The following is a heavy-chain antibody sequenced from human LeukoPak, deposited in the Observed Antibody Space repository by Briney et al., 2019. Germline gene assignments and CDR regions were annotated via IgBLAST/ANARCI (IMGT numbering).Heavy chain of an antibody. J-gene: IGHJ6*03. Sequence: SETLSLTCTVSGGSISSYYWSWIRQPAGKGLEWIGRIYTSGSTNYNPSLKSRVTMSVDKSKNQFSLKLSSVTAADTAAYYCATDRQQLVRDYYYYYYMDVWGKGTTVTVSS. CDR1: GGSISSYY. V-gene: IGHV4-4*07. CDR3: ATDRQQLVRDYYYYYYMDV. D-gene: IGHD6-13*01. CDR2: IYTSGST.